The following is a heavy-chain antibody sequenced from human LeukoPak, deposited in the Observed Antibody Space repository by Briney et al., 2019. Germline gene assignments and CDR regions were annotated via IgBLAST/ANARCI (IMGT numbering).Heavy chain of an antibody. CDR2: ISGSGGNT. Sequence: PGESLRLSCAASGFNFSSYAMTWVRQAPGKGLEWVSAISGSGGNTYYADSVKGRFTISRDDSKSTLCLQMNSLRAEDTAVYYCAKDRSDAAMAYLFDYWGQGTPVTVSS. V-gene: IGHV3-23*01. CDR3: AKDRSDAAMAYLFDY. J-gene: IGHJ4*02. CDR1: GFNFSSYA. D-gene: IGHD5-18*01.